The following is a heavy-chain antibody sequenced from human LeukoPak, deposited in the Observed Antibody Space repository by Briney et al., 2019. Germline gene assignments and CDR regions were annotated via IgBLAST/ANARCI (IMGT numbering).Heavy chain of an antibody. J-gene: IGHJ6*02. CDR3: ARRKAATFGMDV. CDR2: TYYRSKLYN. Sequence: SQTLSLTCALSGDTVSSNSATWNWIRRSPSRGLEWLGRTYYRSKLYNDYAVSMKSRITINPDTSKNQLSLQLNSVTPEDTAVYYCARRKAATFGMDVWGQGTTVTVSS. V-gene: IGHV6-1*01. CDR1: GDTVSSNSAT. D-gene: IGHD6-13*01.